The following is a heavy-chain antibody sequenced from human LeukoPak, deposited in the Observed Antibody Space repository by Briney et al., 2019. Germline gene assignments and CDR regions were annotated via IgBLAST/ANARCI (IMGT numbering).Heavy chain of an antibody. V-gene: IGHV1-18*01. CDR3: ARDYYGSGSFDY. Sequence: ASVKVSCKASGYTFTSYGISWVRQAPGQGLEWMGWISAYNGNTNYAQQLQGRVTMTTDASTSTAYMELRSLRSDYTAVYYCARDYYGSGSFDYWGQGTLVTVSS. J-gene: IGHJ4*02. D-gene: IGHD3-10*01. CDR1: GYTFTSYG. CDR2: ISAYNGNT.